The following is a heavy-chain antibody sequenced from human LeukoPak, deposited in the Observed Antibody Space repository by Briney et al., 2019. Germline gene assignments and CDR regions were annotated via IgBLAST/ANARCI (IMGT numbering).Heavy chain of an antibody. V-gene: IGHV3-23*01. D-gene: IGHD3-22*01. CDR1: GFTFSSYG. Sequence: TGGSLRLSCAASGFTFSSYGMSWVRQAPGKGLEWVSGISGSGSSTYYADSVKGRLTISRDNSKNTLYLQMNSLRAEDTAVYYCAKNLYYYDISASLAYYFDYWGQGTLVTVSS. CDR3: AKNLYYYDISASLAYYFDY. J-gene: IGHJ4*02. CDR2: ISGSGSST.